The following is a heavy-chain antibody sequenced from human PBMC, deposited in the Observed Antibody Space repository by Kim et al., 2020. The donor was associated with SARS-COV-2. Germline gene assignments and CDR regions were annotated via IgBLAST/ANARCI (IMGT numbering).Heavy chain of an antibody. CDR2: ISSSSSYI. CDR1: GFTFSSYS. Sequence: GGSLRLSCAASGFTFSSYSMNWVRQAPGKGLEWVSSISSSSSYIYYADSVKGRFTISRDNAKNSLYLQMNSLRAEDTAVYYCARDYLHPRIAAAGTIGMDVWGQGTTVTVSS. CDR3: ARDYLHPRIAAAGTIGMDV. J-gene: IGHJ6*02. D-gene: IGHD6-13*01. V-gene: IGHV3-21*01.